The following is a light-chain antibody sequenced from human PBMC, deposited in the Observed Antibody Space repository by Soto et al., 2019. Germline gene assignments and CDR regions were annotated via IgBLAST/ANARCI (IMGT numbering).Light chain of an antibody. CDR3: QQYGSSPLYS. CDR2: SAS. Sequence: EIVLTQSPGTLSLSPGERATLSCRASQSVSTSYLAWYQQKPGQAPRLLIYSASSRAIGIPDRFSGSGSGTDFSLTISRLEVEDFAVYYCQQYGSSPLYSFGQGTKLEIK. V-gene: IGKV3-20*01. J-gene: IGKJ2*03. CDR1: QSVSTSY.